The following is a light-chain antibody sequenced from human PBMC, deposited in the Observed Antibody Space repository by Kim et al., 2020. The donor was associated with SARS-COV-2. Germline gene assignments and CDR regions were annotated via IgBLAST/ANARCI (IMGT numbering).Light chain of an antibody. Sequence: SSELTQDPAVSVALGQTVRITCQGDSLRSYYASWYQQKPGQAPVLVIYGKNDRPSGIPYRFSGSSSGNTASLTITGAQAEDEADYYCHSRDTSCNHLVVF. CDR1: SLRSYY. J-gene: IGLJ2*01. CDR2: GKN. CDR3: HSRDTSCNHLVV. V-gene: IGLV3-19*01.